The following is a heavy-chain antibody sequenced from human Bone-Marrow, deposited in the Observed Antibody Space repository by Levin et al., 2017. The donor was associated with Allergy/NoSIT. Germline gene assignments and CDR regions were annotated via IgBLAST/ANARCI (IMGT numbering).Heavy chain of an antibody. J-gene: IGHJ4*02. CDR2: IGGTGDDT. CDR1: GFPFSSYT. CDR3: AKDRGYSTTWYWDN. D-gene: IGHD6-13*01. Sequence: GGSLRLSCVGSGFPFSSYTMTWVRRAPGKGLEWVSSIGGTGDDTFYSESVRGRFTISRDNSRDTLFLQMNSLRVDDTAFYYCAKDRGYSTTWYWDNWGQGTLVSVSS. V-gene: IGHV3-23*01.